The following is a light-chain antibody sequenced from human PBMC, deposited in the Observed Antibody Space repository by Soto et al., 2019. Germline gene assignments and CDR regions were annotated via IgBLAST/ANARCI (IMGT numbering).Light chain of an antibody. CDR3: QSYDSSLSVV. CDR1: RSNIGAGYD. CDR2: GNS. J-gene: IGLJ2*01. Sequence: QSVLTQPPSVSGAQGQRVTISCTGSRSNIGAGYDVHWYQQLPGTAPKLLIYGNSNRPSGVPDRFSGSKSGTSASLAITGLQAEDEADYYCQSYDSSLSVVFGGGTKLTVL. V-gene: IGLV1-40*01.